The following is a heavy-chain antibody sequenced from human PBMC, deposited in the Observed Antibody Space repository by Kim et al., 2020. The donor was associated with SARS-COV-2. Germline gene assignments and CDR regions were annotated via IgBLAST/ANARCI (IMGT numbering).Heavy chain of an antibody. CDR3: AKCQYSYGSDAFDI. V-gene: IGHV3-23*01. CDR2: ISGGGANP. J-gene: IGHJ3*02. CDR1: GFTFSNYA. Sequence: GGSLRLSCAASGFTFSNYAMNWVRQAPGKGLEWVSGISGGGANPKYADSVKGRFTISRDNSKNTLYLQMNSLRGDDTALYYCAKCQYSYGSDAFDIWGQGTLVSVSS. D-gene: IGHD5-18*01.